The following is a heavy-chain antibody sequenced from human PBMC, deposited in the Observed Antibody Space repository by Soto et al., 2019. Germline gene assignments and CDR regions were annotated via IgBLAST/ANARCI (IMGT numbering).Heavy chain of an antibody. J-gene: IGHJ4*02. CDR1: GFTLSDYY. CDR3: ARFRVYGYYNF. CDR2: ISISGTTI. D-gene: IGHD3-9*01. Sequence: QVQLVESGGGLVKPGGSLRLSCAASGFTLSDYYMTWIRQAPGKGLEWVSDISISGTTIHYADSVRGRFTISRDNAKNSLWLQMNTLRAEDTAVYYCARFRVYGYYNFWGQGTLVTVSS. V-gene: IGHV3-11*01.